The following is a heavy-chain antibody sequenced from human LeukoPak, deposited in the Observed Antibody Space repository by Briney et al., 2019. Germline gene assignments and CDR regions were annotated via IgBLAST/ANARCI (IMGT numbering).Heavy chain of an antibody. V-gene: IGHV4-59*11. Sequence: PSETLSLTCTVSGGSISSHYWSWIRQPPGKGLEWIGYIHYSGSTKYNPSLKSRVTISVDTSKNQFSLKLSSVTAADTAVYYCARRGGLPPYSSSWYFDYWGQGTLVTVSS. CDR1: GGSISSHY. D-gene: IGHD6-13*01. CDR2: IHYSGST. CDR3: ARRGGLPPYSSSWYFDY. J-gene: IGHJ4*02.